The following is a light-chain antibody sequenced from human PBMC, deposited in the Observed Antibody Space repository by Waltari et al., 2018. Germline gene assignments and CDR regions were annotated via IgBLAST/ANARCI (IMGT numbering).Light chain of an antibody. Sequence: EIVLTQSPGTLSLSPGERATLSCRASQSVSSSYLAWYQQKPGQAPRLLIYGASSRATCIPDRFSGSGSGTDFTLTISRLEPEDFAVYYCQQYGSSFYTFGQWTKLEIK. CDR1: QSVSSSY. V-gene: IGKV3-20*01. J-gene: IGKJ2*01. CDR2: GAS. CDR3: QQYGSSFYT.